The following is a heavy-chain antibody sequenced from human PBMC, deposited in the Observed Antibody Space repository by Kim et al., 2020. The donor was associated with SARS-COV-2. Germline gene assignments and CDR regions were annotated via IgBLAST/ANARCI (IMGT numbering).Heavy chain of an antibody. CDR2: ISYDGSNK. CDR1: GFTFSSYG. CDR3: AKDKGYCSSTSCLIDYY. V-gene: IGHV3-30*18. D-gene: IGHD2-2*01. Sequence: GGSLRLSCAASGFTFSSYGMHWVRQAPGKGLEWVAVISYDGSNKYYADSVKGRFTISRDNSKNTLYLQMNSLRAEDTAVYYCAKDKGYCSSTSCLIDYY. J-gene: IGHJ6*03.